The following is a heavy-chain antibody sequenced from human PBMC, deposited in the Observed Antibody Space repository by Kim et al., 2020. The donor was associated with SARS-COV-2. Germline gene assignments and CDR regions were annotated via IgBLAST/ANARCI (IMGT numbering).Heavy chain of an antibody. D-gene: IGHD3-3*01. V-gene: IGHV1-69*04. CDR2: IIPILGIA. CDR3: ARDSPYWSGSPLSSQFDY. Sequence: SVKVSCKASGGTFSSYAISWVRQAPGQGLEWMGRIIPILGIANYAQKFQGRVTITADKSTSTAYMELSSLRSEDTAVYYCARDSPYWSGSPLSSQFDYWGQGTLVTVSS. J-gene: IGHJ4*02. CDR1: GGTFSSYA.